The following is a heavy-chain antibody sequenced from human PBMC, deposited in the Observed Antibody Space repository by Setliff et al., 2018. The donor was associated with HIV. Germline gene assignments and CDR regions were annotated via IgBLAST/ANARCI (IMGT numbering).Heavy chain of an antibody. CDR2: ISAYNGKT. CDR3: ARDWNYFASGSNPFDI. Sequence: RASVKVSCKTSGYSFKTYGIGWMRQAPGQGLEWMGWISAYNGKTNLAQRFQGRITVTTDSSTSTAYMELRSLRSDDSAVYFCARDWNYFASGSNPFDIWGQGTMVTVSS. J-gene: IGHJ3*02. CDR1: GYSFKTYG. V-gene: IGHV1-18*01. D-gene: IGHD3-10*01.